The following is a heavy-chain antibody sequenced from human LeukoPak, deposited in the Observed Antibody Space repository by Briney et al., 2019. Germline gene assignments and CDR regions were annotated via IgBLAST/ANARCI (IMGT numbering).Heavy chain of an antibody. Sequence: GGSLRLSCAASGYSFSTSDMHWVRQASGRGLEWVSSIASTGETYYAPSVKGRFTIYRENAKNSLYLQMNSLRAGDTAVYHCVRGGEIGLDYWGQGTLVTVSS. V-gene: IGHV3-13*01. J-gene: IGHJ4*02. D-gene: IGHD3-16*01. CDR2: IASTGET. CDR1: GYSFSTSD. CDR3: VRGGEIGLDY.